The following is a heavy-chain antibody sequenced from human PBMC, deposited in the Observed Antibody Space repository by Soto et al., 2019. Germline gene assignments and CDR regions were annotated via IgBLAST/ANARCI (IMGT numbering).Heavy chain of an antibody. CDR3: ARLTGFWSGPIYYYYGMDV. Sequence: GESLKISCKGSGYSFTSYWIGWVRQMPGKGLEWMGIIYPGDSDTRYSPSFQGQVTISADKSISTAYLQWSSLKASDTAMYYCARLTGFWSGPIYYYYGMDVWGQGTTVTVSS. V-gene: IGHV5-51*01. CDR2: IYPGDSDT. J-gene: IGHJ6*02. CDR1: GYSFTSYW. D-gene: IGHD3-3*01.